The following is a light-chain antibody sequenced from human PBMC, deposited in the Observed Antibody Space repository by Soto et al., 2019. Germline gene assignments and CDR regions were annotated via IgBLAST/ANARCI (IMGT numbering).Light chain of an antibody. V-gene: IGLV2-18*01. Sequence: QSALPQPPSVSGSPGQSVTISCTGTSSDVGRYNRVSWYQQPPGTAPKLLIYEVRNRPSGVPDRFSGSKSANTASLTISGLQAEDEADYYCSLYTTNSTFVFGAGTKGTVL. CDR3: SLYTTNSTFV. J-gene: IGLJ1*01. CDR2: EVR. CDR1: SSDVGRYNR.